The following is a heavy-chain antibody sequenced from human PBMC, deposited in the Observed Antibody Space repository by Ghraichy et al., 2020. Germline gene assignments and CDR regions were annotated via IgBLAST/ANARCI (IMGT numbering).Heavy chain of an antibody. J-gene: IGHJ4*02. CDR2: IYYSGST. D-gene: IGHD3-3*01. Sequence: SENLSLTCTVSGGSISGYYWSWIRQPPGKGLEWIGYIYYSGSTNYNPSLKSRVTISVDTSKNQFSLKLSSVTAADTAVYYCARGYYDFWSGPKTEFDYWGQGTLVTVSS. CDR3: ARGYYDFWSGPKTEFDY. CDR1: GGSISGYY. V-gene: IGHV4-59*01.